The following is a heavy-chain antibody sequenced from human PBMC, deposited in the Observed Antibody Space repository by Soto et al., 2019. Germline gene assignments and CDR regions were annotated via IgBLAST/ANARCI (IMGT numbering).Heavy chain of an antibody. CDR2: IFYSGST. V-gene: IGHV4-61*01. J-gene: IGHJ4*02. Sequence: PSETLSLTCTVSGGSVSSGSYYWSWIRQPPGKGLEWLGYIFYSGSTNYNPSLKSRVTISVDSSKNQFSLKLSSVIAAETAVYYCARERTGDTSFFDYWGQGTRVTVSS. CDR3: ARERTGDTSFFDY. CDR1: GGSVSSGSYY. D-gene: IGHD7-27*01.